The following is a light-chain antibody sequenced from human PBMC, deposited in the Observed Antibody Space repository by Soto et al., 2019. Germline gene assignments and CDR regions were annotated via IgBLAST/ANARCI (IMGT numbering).Light chain of an antibody. CDR1: QSVSSS. J-gene: IGKJ5*01. CDR3: QQRSNWPIT. Sequence: EIVLTQCPATLSLSPGERATLSCRASQSVSSSLEWYQQNPGQAPRLLIYDASNRDTGSPARFSGGGSGTDFTLTISRLEPEDFVVYYCQQRSNWPITFGQGTRLEI. CDR2: DAS. V-gene: IGKV3-11*01.